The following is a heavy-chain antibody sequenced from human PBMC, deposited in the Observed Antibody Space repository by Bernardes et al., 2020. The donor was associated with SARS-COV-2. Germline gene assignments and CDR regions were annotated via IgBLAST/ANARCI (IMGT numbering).Heavy chain of an antibody. CDR2: IKQDASDK. Sequence: GGSLRLSCAASGFTFSSYWMSWIRQAPGKGLEWVANIKQDASDKYYVDSVKGRFTISRDNAKNSLYLQMNSLRAEDTAVYFCARDGDGYFDYWGQGTLVTVSS. J-gene: IGHJ4*02. CDR3: ARDGDGYFDY. CDR1: GFTFSSYW. D-gene: IGHD2-21*01. V-gene: IGHV3-7*01.